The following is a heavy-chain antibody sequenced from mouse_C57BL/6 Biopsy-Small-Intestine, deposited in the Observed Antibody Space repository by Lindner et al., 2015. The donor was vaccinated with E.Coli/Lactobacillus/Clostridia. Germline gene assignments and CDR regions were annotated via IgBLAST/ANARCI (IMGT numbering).Heavy chain of an antibody. J-gene: IGHJ3*01. CDR1: GYTFTGYY. Sequence: SVKVSCKASGYTFTGYYMNWVRQAPGQGLEWMGWINPNGGGTFYAQKFQGRVTMTRDTSVTTGYMELSRLRSDDTAVYYCARGGAFQYWGQGTLVTVS. V-gene: IGHV1S55*01. CDR3: ARGGAFQY. CDR2: INPNGGGT.